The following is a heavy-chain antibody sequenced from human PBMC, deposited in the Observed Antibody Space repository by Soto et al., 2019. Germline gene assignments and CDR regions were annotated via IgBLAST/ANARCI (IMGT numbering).Heavy chain of an antibody. CDR2: IIPIFGTA. V-gene: IGHV1-69*13. D-gene: IGHD2-15*01. CDR3: AVYCSGGSCYPTRDAFDI. CDR1: GGTFSSYA. Sequence: ASVKVSCKASGGTFSSYAISWVRQAPGQGLEWMGGIIPIFGTANYAQKFQGRVTITADESTSTAYMELSSLRSEDTAVYYCAVYCSGGSCYPTRDAFDIWGHGTMVTVSS. J-gene: IGHJ3*02.